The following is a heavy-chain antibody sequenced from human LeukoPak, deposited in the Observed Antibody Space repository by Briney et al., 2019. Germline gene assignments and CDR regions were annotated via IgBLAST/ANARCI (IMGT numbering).Heavy chain of an antibody. CDR2: ISYDASGK. D-gene: IGHD3-10*01. Sequence: GGSLRLSCAASGFSFGTYGMHWVRQAPGKGLEWVAVISYDASGKYYADSVKGRFTISRDNSKNTLYLQMSSLRAEDTAVYYCAKEWGDFDAFDIWGQGTMVTVSS. CDR3: AKEWGDFDAFDI. V-gene: IGHV3-30*18. J-gene: IGHJ3*02. CDR1: GFSFGTYG.